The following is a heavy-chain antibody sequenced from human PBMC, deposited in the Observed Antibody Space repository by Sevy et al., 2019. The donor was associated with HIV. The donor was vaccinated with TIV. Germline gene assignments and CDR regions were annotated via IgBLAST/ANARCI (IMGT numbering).Heavy chain of an antibody. J-gene: IGHJ6*03. CDR3: AGDQWLATYYYYYYMDV. Sequence: GGSLRLSCAASGFTFSSYSMNWVRQAPGKGLEWVSSISSSSSYIYYADSVKGRFTISRDNAKNSLYLQMNSLRAEDTAVYYCAGDQWLATYYYYYYMDVWGKGTTVTVSS. V-gene: IGHV3-21*01. CDR1: GFTFSSYS. D-gene: IGHD6-19*01. CDR2: ISSSSSYI.